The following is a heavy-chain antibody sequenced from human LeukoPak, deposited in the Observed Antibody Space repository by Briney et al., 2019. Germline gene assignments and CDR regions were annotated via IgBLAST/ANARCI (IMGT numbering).Heavy chain of an antibody. CDR1: GGSISSCY. CDR3: AREGGYDFGWFDP. CDR2: IYYSGST. D-gene: IGHD5-12*01. J-gene: IGHJ5*02. Sequence: PSETLTLTCTVSGGSISSCYWSWIRQPPGKGLEWIGYIYYSGSTNYNPSLKSRVTISVDTSKNQFSLKLSSVTAADTAVYYCAREGGYDFGWFDPWGQGTLVTVSS. V-gene: IGHV4-59*01.